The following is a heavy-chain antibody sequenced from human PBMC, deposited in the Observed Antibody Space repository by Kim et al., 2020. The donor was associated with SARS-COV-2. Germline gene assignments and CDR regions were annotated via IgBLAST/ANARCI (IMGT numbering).Heavy chain of an antibody. CDR2: ISYDGSNK. J-gene: IGHJ4*02. CDR1: GFTFSSYA. V-gene: IGHV3-30*04. Sequence: GGSLRLSCAASGFTFSSYAMHWVRQAPGKGLEWVAVISYDGSNKYYADSVKGRFTISRDNSKNTLYLQMNSLRAEDTAVYYCARVPFDRAYYFDYWGQGT. CDR3: ARVPFDRAYYFDY. D-gene: IGHD3-9*01.